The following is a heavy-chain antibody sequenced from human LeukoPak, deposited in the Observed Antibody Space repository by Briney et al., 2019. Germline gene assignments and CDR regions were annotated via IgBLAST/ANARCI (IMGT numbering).Heavy chain of an antibody. D-gene: IGHD5-12*01. V-gene: IGHV3-7*01. CDR2: INQDGSQK. J-gene: IGHJ4*02. Sequence: PGGSLRLSCTASGFAFSDYWMSWVRQAPGQGLEWLANINQDGSQKSYVDSVRGRFTVSRDNAKNSLYLQMNSLRADDTAMYYCERDSSPRYSGYDWVFWGRGTLVTVSS. CDR1: GFAFSDYW. CDR3: ERDSSPRYSGYDWVF.